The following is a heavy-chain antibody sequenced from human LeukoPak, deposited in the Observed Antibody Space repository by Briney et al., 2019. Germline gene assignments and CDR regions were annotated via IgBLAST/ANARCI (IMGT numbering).Heavy chain of an antibody. D-gene: IGHD4-17*01. J-gene: IGHJ4*02. CDR2: IRYDGSNK. CDR3: AKESDYGDFPGD. V-gene: IGHV3-30*02. Sequence: GGSLRLSCAASGFTFSSYGMRWVRQAPGKGLEWVAFIRYDGSNKYYADSVKGRFTISRDNYKNTLYLQMNSLRAEDTAVYYCAKESDYGDFPGDWGQGTLVTVSS. CDR1: GFTFSSYG.